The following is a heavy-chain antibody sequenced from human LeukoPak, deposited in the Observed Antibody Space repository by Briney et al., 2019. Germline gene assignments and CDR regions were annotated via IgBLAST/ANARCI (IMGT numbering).Heavy chain of an antibody. J-gene: IGHJ4*02. CDR2: ISYDGSNK. CDR1: GFTFSSYA. D-gene: IGHD5-18*01. V-gene: IGHV3-30*04. CDR3: ARDIQLWPDYYFDY. Sequence: GGSLRLSCAASGFTFSSYAMRWVRQAPGKGLEWVAVISYDGSNKYYADSVKGRFTISRDNSKNTLYLQMNSLRAEDTAVYYCARDIQLWPDYYFDYWGQGTLVTVSS.